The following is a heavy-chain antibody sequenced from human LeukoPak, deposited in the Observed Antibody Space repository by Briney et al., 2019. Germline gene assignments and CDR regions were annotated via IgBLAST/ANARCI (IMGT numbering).Heavy chain of an antibody. D-gene: IGHD2-21*02. CDR2: IKSKTDGGTT. CDR1: GFTFRTSW. J-gene: IGHJ4*02. CDR3: TREAVTANGYFDY. Sequence: GGSLRLSCAASGFTFRTSWMHWVRQAPGKGLEWVGRIKSKTDGGTTDYAAPVKGRFTISRDDSKNTLYLQMNSLKTEDTAVYYCTREAVTANGYFDYWGQGTLVTVSS. V-gene: IGHV3-15*01.